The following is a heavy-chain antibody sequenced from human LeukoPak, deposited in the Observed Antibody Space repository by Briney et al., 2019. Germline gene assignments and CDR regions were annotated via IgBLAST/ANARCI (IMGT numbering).Heavy chain of an antibody. CDR3: ARDSVYCSGGSCYPYYYLDV. V-gene: IGHV1-46*01. Sequence: ASVKVSCKASGYTFTSYYMHWVRQAPGQGLEWMGIINPSGGSTSYAQKFQGRVTMTRDTSTSTVYMELSSLRSEDTAVYYCARDSVYCSGGSCYPYYYLDVWGKGTTVTISS. J-gene: IGHJ6*03. CDR1: GYTFTSYY. CDR2: INPSGGST. D-gene: IGHD2-15*01.